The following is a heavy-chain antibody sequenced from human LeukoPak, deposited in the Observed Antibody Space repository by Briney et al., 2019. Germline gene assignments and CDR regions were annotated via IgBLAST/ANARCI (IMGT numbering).Heavy chain of an antibody. D-gene: IGHD6-6*01. J-gene: IGHJ3*02. Sequence: GGSLRLSCAGSGFTFSSYSMNWVRHAPGKGLEWVSYIGHTGSITDYADSVKGRFTISRDNAKNSLYLQMNSLRAEDTAVYYCAREGSIAAGSDAFDIWGQGTMVTVSS. CDR1: GFTFSSYS. CDR3: AREGSIAAGSDAFDI. CDR2: IGHTGSIT. V-gene: IGHV3-48*01.